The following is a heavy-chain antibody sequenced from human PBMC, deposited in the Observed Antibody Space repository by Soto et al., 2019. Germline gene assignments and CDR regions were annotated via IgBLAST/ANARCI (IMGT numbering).Heavy chain of an antibody. CDR2: ISAYNGNT. CDR3: ARTAAPYGFWSGYYQN. CDR1: GYTFTSYG. J-gene: IGHJ4*02. D-gene: IGHD3-3*01. V-gene: IGHV1-18*01. Sequence: ASVKVSCKASGYTFTSYGISWVRQAPGQGLEWMGWISAYNGNTNYAQKLQGRVTMTTDTSTSTAYMELRSLRSDDTALYYCARTAAPYGFWSGYYQNWGQGTLVTVSS.